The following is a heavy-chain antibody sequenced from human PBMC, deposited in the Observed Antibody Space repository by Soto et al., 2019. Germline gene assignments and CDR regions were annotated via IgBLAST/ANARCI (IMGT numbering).Heavy chain of an antibody. J-gene: IGHJ3*02. CDR3: ARGNSGDFDI. CDR1: GYTFTTYS. V-gene: IGHV1-3*01. CDR2: MNPLNGDT. D-gene: IGHD2-15*01. Sequence: QVQLVQSGAEVKKPGASVKVSCKASGYTFTTYSMHWVRQAPGQRLEWMGWMNPLNGDTKYSQRFQSRLTTNRATSASTAYMELSSLKAEDTAIYSCARGNSGDFDIWGQGTMVTVSS.